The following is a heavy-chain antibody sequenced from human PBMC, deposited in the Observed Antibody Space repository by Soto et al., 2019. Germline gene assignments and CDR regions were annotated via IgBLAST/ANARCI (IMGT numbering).Heavy chain of an antibody. V-gene: IGHV3-43*01. J-gene: IGHJ4*02. CDR1: GFTFDDYT. D-gene: IGHD2-2*02. CDR3: ARGGYCSSTSCYTQEMYFDY. Sequence: GGYLRLSCAASGFTFDDYTMHWVRQAPGKGLEWVSLISWDGGSTYYADSVKGRFTISRDNSKNSLYLQMNSLRTEDTALYYCARGGYCSSTSCYTQEMYFDYWGQGTLVTVSS. CDR2: ISWDGGST.